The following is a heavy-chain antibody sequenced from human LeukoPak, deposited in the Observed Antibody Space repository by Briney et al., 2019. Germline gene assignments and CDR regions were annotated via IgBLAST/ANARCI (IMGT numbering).Heavy chain of an antibody. J-gene: IGHJ4*02. CDR1: GGSIRSGSHY. Sequence: SQTLSLTCTVSGGSIRSGSHYWSWTRQHPGKGLEWIGYIYNSGTTHYNPSLKSRITMSVDTSKNQFSLKLSSVTAADTAVYYRARGASGEGYWGQGTLVTVSS. V-gene: IGHV4-31*03. CDR2: IYNSGTT. CDR3: ARGASGEGY. D-gene: IGHD3-10*01.